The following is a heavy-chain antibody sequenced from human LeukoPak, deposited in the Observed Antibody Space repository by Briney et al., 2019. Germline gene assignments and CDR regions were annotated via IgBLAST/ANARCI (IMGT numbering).Heavy chain of an antibody. CDR1: GGSISSSTYY. J-gene: IGHJ6*03. CDR2: LYYSGST. Sequence: SETLSLTCTVSGGSISSSTYYWGWIRQPPGKALEWIGNLYYSGSTYYNPSLKSRVTISVDTSKNQFSLKLRSVAAADTALYYCARGIPYYYYYYMDVWDKGTTVTVSS. V-gene: IGHV4-39*01. CDR3: ARGIPYYYYYYMDV.